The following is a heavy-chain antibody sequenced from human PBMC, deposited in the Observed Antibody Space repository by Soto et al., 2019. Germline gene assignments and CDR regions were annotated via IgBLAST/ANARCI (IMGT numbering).Heavy chain of an antibody. J-gene: IGHJ3*02. CDR2: TYHSGST. V-gene: IGHV4-30-2*01. D-gene: IGHD6-13*01. Sequence: SETLSRTCAVAGGSISSGGYSWSWIRQPPGKGLEWIGYTYHSGSTYYNPSLKSRVTISVDRSKNQFSLKLSSVTAADTAVYYCARAIAAARTRAYDICGQGTLATVSS. CDR3: ARAIAAARTRAYDI. CDR1: GGSISSGGYS.